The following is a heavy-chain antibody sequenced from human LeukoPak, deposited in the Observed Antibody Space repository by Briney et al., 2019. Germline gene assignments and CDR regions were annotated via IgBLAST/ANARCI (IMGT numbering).Heavy chain of an antibody. D-gene: IGHD1-26*01. CDR1: GGSISSYY. CDR2: IYYSGNT. J-gene: IGHJ4*02. CDR3: ARDVGATPGYFDY. Sequence: PSETLSLTCTVSGGSISSYYWNWIRQPPGKGLEWIAYIYYSGNTDYNPSLKSRVTISVDTPKNQFSLKLSSVTAADTAVYYCARDVGATPGYFDYWGQGTLVTVSS. V-gene: IGHV4-59*01.